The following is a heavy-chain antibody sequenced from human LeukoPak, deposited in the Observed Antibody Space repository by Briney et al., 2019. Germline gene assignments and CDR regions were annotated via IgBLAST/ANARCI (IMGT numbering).Heavy chain of an antibody. CDR1: GFTFSSYE. V-gene: IGHV3-48*03. D-gene: IGHD3-10*01. Sequence: GGSLRLSCAASGFTFSSYEMNWVRQAPGKGLEWVSYISSSGSTIYYADSVKGRFTISRDNAKNSLYLQMNSLRAEDTAVYYCARGDGSGNSEDTFDIWGQGTMVTVSS. CDR3: ARGDGSGNSEDTFDI. J-gene: IGHJ3*02. CDR2: ISSSGSTI.